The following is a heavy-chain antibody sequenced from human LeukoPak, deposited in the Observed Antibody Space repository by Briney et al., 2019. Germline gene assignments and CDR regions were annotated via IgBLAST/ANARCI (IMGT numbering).Heavy chain of an antibody. J-gene: IGHJ3*02. CDR2: ISGSGGST. D-gene: IGHD3-22*01. Sequence: GGSLRLSCAASGFTLSSYAMSWVRQAPGKGLEWVSAISGSGGSTYYADSVKGRFTISRDNSKNTLYLQMNSLRAEDKAVYYLAKPLDSSGHDAFDIWGQGTIVTVSS. CDR1: GFTLSSYA. CDR3: AKPLDSSGHDAFDI. V-gene: IGHV3-23*01.